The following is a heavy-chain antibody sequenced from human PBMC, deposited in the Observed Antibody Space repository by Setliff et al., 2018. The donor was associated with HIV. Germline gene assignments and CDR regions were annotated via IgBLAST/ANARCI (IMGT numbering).Heavy chain of an antibody. CDR3: ARGSGSFDY. CDR1: GGSISNTPYY. V-gene: IGHV4-39*07. CDR2: IHYSGST. Sequence: SETLSLTCTVSGGSISNTPYYWAWIRLPPGKGLEWIASIHYSGSTYHNPSLASRVTISVDTSKNQFSLNLRSVTAADTAVYYCARGSGSFDYWGQETLVTVS. J-gene: IGHJ4*02. D-gene: IGHD3-10*01.